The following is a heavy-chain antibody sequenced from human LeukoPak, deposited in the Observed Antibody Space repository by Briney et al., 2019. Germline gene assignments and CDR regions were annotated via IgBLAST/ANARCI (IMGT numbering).Heavy chain of an antibody. CDR3: ARGRAGYYGSGSTPFDY. CDR1: DGSFSGYY. J-gene: IGHJ4*02. D-gene: IGHD3-10*01. V-gene: IGHV4-34*01. CDR2: INHSGST. Sequence: SETLSLTCAVYDGSFSGYYSSWIRQPPGKGLEWIGEINHSGSTNYNPSLKSRVTISVDTSKNQFSLKLSSVTAADTAVYYCARGRAGYYGSGSTPFDYWGQGTLVTVSS.